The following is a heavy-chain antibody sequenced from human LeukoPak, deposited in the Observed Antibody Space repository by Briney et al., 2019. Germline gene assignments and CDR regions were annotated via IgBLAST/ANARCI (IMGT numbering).Heavy chain of an antibody. CDR1: GGTFISYA. Sequence: ASVKVSCKASGGTFISYAISWVRQAPGQGLEWMGGIIPIFGTANYAQKFQGRVTITADESTSTAYMELSSLRSEDTAVYYCARAPGSVQRGAFDIWGQGTMVTVSS. CDR2: IIPIFGTA. D-gene: IGHD3-10*01. J-gene: IGHJ3*02. CDR3: ARAPGSVQRGAFDI. V-gene: IGHV1-69*13.